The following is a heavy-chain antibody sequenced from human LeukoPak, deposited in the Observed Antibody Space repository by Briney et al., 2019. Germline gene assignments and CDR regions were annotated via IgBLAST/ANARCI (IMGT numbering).Heavy chain of an antibody. Sequence: SVKVSCKASGGTFSSYAISWVRHAPGQGLEWMGRIIPIFGTANYAQKFQGRVTITTDESTSTAYMELSSLRSECTAVYYCARSIRSGYYLDYWGQGTLVTVSS. CDR1: GGTFSSYA. V-gene: IGHV1-69*05. J-gene: IGHJ4*02. D-gene: IGHD3-22*01. CDR2: IIPIFGTA. CDR3: ARSIRSGYYLDY.